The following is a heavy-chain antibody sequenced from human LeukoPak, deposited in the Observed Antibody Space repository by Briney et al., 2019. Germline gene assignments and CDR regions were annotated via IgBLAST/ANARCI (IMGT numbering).Heavy chain of an antibody. V-gene: IGHV1-2*02. Sequence: ASVKVSCKASGYTFTGYYMHWVRQAPGQGLEWMGWINPNSGGTNYAQKFQGRVTMTRDTSISTAYMELSRLRSDDAAVYYCGSSGTYDSSGYHDYWGQGTLVTVSS. CDR3: GSSGTYDSSGYHDY. CDR1: GYTFTGYY. CDR2: INPNSGGT. D-gene: IGHD3-22*01. J-gene: IGHJ4*02.